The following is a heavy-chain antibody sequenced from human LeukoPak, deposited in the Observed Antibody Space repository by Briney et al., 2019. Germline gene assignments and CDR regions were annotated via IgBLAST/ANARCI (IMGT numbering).Heavy chain of an antibody. D-gene: IGHD3-3*01. J-gene: IGHJ3*02. CDR2: IYYSGST. V-gene: IGHV4-61*01. CDR3: ARWILEWEPAFDI. CDR1: GGSVSSGSYY. Sequence: SETLSLTCTVSGGSVSSGSYYWSWIRQPPGKGLEWIGYIYYSGSTNYNPSLKSRVTISVDASKNQFSLKLSSVTAADTAVYYCARWILEWEPAFDIWGQGTMVTVSS.